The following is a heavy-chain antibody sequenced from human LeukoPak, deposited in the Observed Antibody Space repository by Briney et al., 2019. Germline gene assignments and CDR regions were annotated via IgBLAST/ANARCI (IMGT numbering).Heavy chain of an antibody. CDR1: GYTLSDLA. CDR3: AARNFGDYGAFDI. Sequence: VASVKVSCKVSGYTLSDLAMHWVRQAPGKGLEWMGGLDPEDGEAIYAQPLQGRVTMTEDTSSDTAYMVLSSLRSEDTAVYYCAARNFGDYGAFDIWDQGTMVTVSS. J-gene: IGHJ3*02. D-gene: IGHD4-17*01. V-gene: IGHV1-24*01. CDR2: LDPEDGEA.